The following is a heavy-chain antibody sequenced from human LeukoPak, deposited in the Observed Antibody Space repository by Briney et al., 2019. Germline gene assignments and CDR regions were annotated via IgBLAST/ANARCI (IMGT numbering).Heavy chain of an antibody. V-gene: IGHV1-2*02. D-gene: IGHD6-13*01. CDR1: GYTFSGYY. CDR2: INPNSGGT. Sequence: ASVKVSCKASGYTFSGYYMHWVRQAPGQGLEWMGWINPNSGGTKYAQKFQGRVTMTRDTSISTAYMELSRLRSDDTAVYYCARGYSSSWRNWFDPWGQGTLVTVSS. J-gene: IGHJ5*02. CDR3: ARGYSSSWRNWFDP.